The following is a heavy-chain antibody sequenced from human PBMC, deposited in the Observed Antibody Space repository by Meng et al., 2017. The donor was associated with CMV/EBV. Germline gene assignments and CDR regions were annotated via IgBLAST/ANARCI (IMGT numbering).Heavy chain of an antibody. CDR2: IYYSGST. CDR3: ARVKAGTIASAGPTNYYFDY. J-gene: IGHJ4*02. D-gene: IGHD6-13*01. CDR1: GGSISSSSYY. Sequence: SETLSLTCTVSGGSISSSSYYWGWLRQPPGKGLEWCGSIYYSGSTYYNPSLNSRVAISVDTSKNQFPLKLSSVTAADTAVYYCARVKAGTIASAGPTNYYFDYWGQGTLVTVSS. V-gene: IGHV4-39*06.